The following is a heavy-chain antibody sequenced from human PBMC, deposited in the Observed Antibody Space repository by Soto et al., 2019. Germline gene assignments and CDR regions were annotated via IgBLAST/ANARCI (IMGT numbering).Heavy chain of an antibody. V-gene: IGHV1-18*04. D-gene: IGHD3-3*01. CDR3: ARAQPHVLRFLEWSPGALDV. J-gene: IGHJ6*02. Sequence: ASVKVSCKASGYTFTSYGISWVRQAPGQGLEWMGWISAYNGNTNYAQKLQGRVTMTTDTSTSTAYMELRSLRSDDTAVYYCARAQPHVLRFLEWSPGALDVWGQGTTVTVSS. CDR1: GYTFTSYG. CDR2: ISAYNGNT.